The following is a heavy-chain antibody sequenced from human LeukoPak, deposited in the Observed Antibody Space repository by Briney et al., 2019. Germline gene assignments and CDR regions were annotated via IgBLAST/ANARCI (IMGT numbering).Heavy chain of an antibody. CDR1: GYSFTSYG. CDR3: ARAAGGGYFDF. V-gene: IGHV1-18*01. J-gene: IGHJ4*02. D-gene: IGHD6-13*01. Sequence: VASVKVSCKASGYSFTSYGISWVRQAPGRGLEWMGWISAYNSNTNYAQNLQGRVTMTTDTSTSTVYLDLRSLRSDDTAVYYCARAAGGGYFDFWGQGTLVTVSS. CDR2: ISAYNSNT.